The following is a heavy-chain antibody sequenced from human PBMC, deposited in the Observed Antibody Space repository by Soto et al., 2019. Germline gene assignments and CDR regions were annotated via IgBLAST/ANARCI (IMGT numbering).Heavy chain of an antibody. J-gene: IGHJ4*02. D-gene: IGHD3-10*01. CDR1: GGTFSSYA. CDR2: IIPIFGTA. V-gene: IGHV1-69*13. CDR3: ARVSGRLQHFNY. Sequence: SVKVSCKASGGTFSSYAINWVRQAPGQGLEWMGGIIPIFGTANYAQKFQGRVTITADESTSTAYMELSSLRSEDTAVYYCARVSGRLQHFNYWGQGTLVTVSS.